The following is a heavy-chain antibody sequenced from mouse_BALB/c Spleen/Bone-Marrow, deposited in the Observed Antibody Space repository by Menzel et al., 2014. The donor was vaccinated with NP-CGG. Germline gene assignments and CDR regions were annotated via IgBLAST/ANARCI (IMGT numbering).Heavy chain of an antibody. J-gene: IGHJ1*01. CDR2: FYPGNSDT. Sequence: EVQLQQSGTVLARPGASVKMSCKASDYTFTSYRMHWLKQRPGQGLEWIGAFYPGNSDTSYNQKFKGKAELTAVTPTSTAYMDLSSLTNEDSAVYYCTLAYFGQGDWLFDVWGAGTTVTVSS. V-gene: IGHV1-5*01. D-gene: IGHD2-10*01. CDR1: DYTFTSYR. CDR3: TLAYFGQGDWLFDV.